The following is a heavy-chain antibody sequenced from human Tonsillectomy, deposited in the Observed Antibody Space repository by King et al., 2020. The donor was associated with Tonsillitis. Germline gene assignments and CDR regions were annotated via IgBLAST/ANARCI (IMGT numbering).Heavy chain of an antibody. V-gene: IGHV2-5*01. CDR3: THRSNIVLVPGRWFDP. D-gene: IGHD2/OR15-2a*01. Sequence: TLKESGPTLVKPTQTLTLTCTFSGFSLSTSGVGVGWIRQPPGKALEWLALIYWNDDKRYSPSLKSRLTITKDTSKNQVVLTITNMDPVDTATYYCTHRSNIVLVPGRWFDPWGQGTLVTVSS. CDR1: GFSLSTSGVG. CDR2: IYWNDDK. J-gene: IGHJ5*02.